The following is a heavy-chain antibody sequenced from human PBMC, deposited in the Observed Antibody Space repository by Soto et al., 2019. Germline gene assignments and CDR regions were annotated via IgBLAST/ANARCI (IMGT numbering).Heavy chain of an antibody. CDR2: IYRSGST. CDR3: ARATEFGGYDYPYYYYYYMDV. J-gene: IGHJ6*03. V-gene: IGHV4-4*02. CDR1: SGSISSSNW. D-gene: IGHD5-12*01. Sequence: TLSLTCAVSSGSISSSNWWSWVRQPPGKGLEWIGEIYRSGSTNYNPSLKSRVTISVDKSKSQFSLKLSSVTAADTAVYYCARATEFGGYDYPYYYYYYMDVWGKGTTVTVSS.